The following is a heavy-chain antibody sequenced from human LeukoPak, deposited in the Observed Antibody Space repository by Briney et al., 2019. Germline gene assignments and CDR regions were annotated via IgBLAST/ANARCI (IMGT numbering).Heavy chain of an antibody. D-gene: IGHD6-19*01. V-gene: IGHV3-23*01. Sequence: GGSLRLSCAASGFTFSSFTMTWVRQAPGKGLEWVSAISGSGGSTYYADSVKGRFTISRDNSKNTLYLQMNSLRAEDTAVYYCAKGGQWLDTYFDYWGQGTLVTVSS. CDR3: AKGGQWLDTYFDY. CDR1: GFTFSSFT. CDR2: ISGSGGST. J-gene: IGHJ4*02.